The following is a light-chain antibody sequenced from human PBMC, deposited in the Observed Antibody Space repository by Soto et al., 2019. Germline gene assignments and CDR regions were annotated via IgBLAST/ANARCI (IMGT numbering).Light chain of an antibody. CDR1: SSNVGSNY. V-gene: IGLV1-47*01. CDR3: APLDDCLRGWV. CDR2: RNY. Sequence: QSVLSQSPSASGTPGQRVTISCSGSSSNVGSNYVFWYQQLPGTAPKVLIYRNYQRPPGVPDRFSGSKSGSSASLAISGLRSEDEADYYCAPLDDCLRGWVFGGGTKLTVL. J-gene: IGLJ3*02.